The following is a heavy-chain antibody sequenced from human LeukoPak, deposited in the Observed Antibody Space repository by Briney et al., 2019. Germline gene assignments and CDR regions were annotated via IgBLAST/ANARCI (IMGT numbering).Heavy chain of an antibody. Sequence: GGSLRLSCAASGFTFSSYWMSWVRQAPGKGLEWVANIKQDGSEKYYVDSVKGRFTISRDNAKNSLYLQMNSLRAEDTAVYYCARARLELGFGYYYMDVWGKGTTVTVSS. J-gene: IGHJ6*03. V-gene: IGHV3-7*01. CDR3: ARARLELGFGYYYMDV. CDR1: GFTFSSYW. CDR2: IKQDGSEK. D-gene: IGHD1-7*01.